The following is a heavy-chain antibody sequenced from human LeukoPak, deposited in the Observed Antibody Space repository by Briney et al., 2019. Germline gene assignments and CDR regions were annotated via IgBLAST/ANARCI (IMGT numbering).Heavy chain of an antibody. V-gene: IGHV3-30*02. CDR1: VFTFSSYG. J-gene: IGHJ6*03. CDR2: IRYDGSNK. CDR3: AKGSGCEAQYYYCYMDV. D-gene: IGHD5-12*01. Sequence: GSLRLSCAASVFTFSSYGMHWVRQAPGKGLEWVAFIRYDGSNKYYADSVKGRFTISRDNSKNTLYLHVNSLRPEDTAVYYCAKGSGCEAQYYYCYMDVWGKGTTVTISS.